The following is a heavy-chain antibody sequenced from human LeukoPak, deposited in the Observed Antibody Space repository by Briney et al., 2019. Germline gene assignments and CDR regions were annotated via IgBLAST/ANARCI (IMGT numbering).Heavy chain of an antibody. D-gene: IGHD3-10*01. CDR3: ARDFTMVRGVIDPSWYYYYGMDV. CDR2: ISYDGSNK. CDR1: GFTFSSYA. J-gene: IGHJ6*02. Sequence: PGGSLRLSCSASGFTFSSYATHWVRQAPGKGLEWVAVISYDGSNKYYADSVKGRFTISRDNSKNTLYLQMNSLRAEDTAVYYCARDFTMVRGVIDPSWYYYYGMDVWGQGTTVTVSS. V-gene: IGHV3-30*04.